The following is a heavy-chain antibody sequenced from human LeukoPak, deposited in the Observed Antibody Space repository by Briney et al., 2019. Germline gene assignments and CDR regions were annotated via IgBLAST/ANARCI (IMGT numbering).Heavy chain of an antibody. Sequence: PGGSLRLSCAASGFTSSGYWMSWVRQAPGKGLEWVANIKQDGSEKYYVDSVKGRFTISRDNAKNSLYLQMNSLRAEDTAVYYCARVVFDSSSWYFLDYWGQGTLVTVSS. D-gene: IGHD6-13*01. CDR3: ARVVFDSSSWYFLDY. CDR2: IKQDGSEK. J-gene: IGHJ4*02. CDR1: GFTSSGYW. V-gene: IGHV3-7*01.